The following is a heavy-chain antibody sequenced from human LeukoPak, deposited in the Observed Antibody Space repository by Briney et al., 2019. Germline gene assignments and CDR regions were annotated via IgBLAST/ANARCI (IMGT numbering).Heavy chain of an antibody. Sequence: SVKVSCKASGGTFTSYAISWVRQAPGQGLEWMGGIIPIFGTANYAQKFQGRVTITTDESTSTAYMELSSLRSEDTAVYYCARDLNDYGDYAFGYWGQGTLVTVSS. CDR1: GGTFTSYA. CDR2: IIPIFGTA. CDR3: ARDLNDYGDYAFGY. J-gene: IGHJ4*02. V-gene: IGHV1-69*05. D-gene: IGHD4-17*01.